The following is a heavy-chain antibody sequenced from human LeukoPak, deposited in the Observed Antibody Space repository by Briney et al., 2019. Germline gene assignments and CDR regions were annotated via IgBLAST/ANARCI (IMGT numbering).Heavy chain of an antibody. V-gene: IGHV3-74*01. CDR1: GFTLSTCG. D-gene: IGHD2/OR15-2a*01. Sequence: PGRSLRLSCAASGFTLSTCGMHWVRQAPGKGLVWVSHINSDGSWTSYADSVKGRFTISKDNAKNTVYLQMNSLRAEDTAVYYCVSFYETYWGRGTLVTVSS. CDR3: VSFYETY. J-gene: IGHJ4*02. CDR2: INSDGSWT.